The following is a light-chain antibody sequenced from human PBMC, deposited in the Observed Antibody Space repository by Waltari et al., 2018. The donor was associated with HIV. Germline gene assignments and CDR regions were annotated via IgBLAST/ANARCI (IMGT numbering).Light chain of an antibody. CDR3: QSYDVTTVV. CDR2: EDD. CDR1: SGSIASNY. Sequence: NLMLTQPRSVSGSPGNTVTISCTRSSGSIASNYVQWFHQRPGSAPTTVIFEDDHRPPGVPDRFSGSIDSSSNSASLTISGLQTEDEGDYYCQSYDVTTVVFGGGTRLTVL. J-gene: IGLJ2*01. V-gene: IGLV6-57*03.